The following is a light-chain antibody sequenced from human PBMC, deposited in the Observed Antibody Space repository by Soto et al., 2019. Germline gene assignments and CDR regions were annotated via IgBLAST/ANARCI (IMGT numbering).Light chain of an antibody. J-gene: IGLJ1*01. CDR2: DVT. CDR1: SSDVGGYNY. CDR3: TSYTSDSTPYV. V-gene: IGLV2-14*01. Sequence: QSALTQHASVSGSPGQSITISCAGTSSDVGGYNYVSWYQQHPGKAPKLMIYDVTNRPSGVSNRFSGSKSGNTASLTISGLQAEDEADYYCTSYTSDSTPYVFGTGTKLTVL.